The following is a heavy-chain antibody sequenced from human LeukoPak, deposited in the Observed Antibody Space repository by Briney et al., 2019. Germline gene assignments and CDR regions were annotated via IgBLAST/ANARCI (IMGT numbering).Heavy chain of an antibody. CDR3: ARPNDSGSYYRAFDI. CDR2: IYYSGST. Sequence: SGTLSLTCTVYDGSISSYYWSWIRQPPGKGLEWIGYIYYSGSTNYNPSLKSRVTISVDTSKNQLSLKLSSVTAADTAVYYCARPNDSGSYYRAFDIWGQGTRVTVSS. J-gene: IGHJ3*02. V-gene: IGHV4-59*08. D-gene: IGHD3-10*01. CDR1: DGSISSYY.